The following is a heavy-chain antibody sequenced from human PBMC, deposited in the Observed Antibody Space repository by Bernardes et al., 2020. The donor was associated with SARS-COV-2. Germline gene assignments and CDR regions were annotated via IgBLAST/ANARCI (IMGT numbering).Heavy chain of an antibody. V-gene: IGHV3-74*01. D-gene: IGHD6-13*01. Sequence: GGSLRLSCAASGFTFSSSWMHWVRQAPGKGLVWVSRINPDGTTINYADSVKGRFTISRDNGKNTLYLQMNSLRAEDTAVYYCGKRDVAAGNWYFDLWGHGTLVTV. CDR2: INPDGTTI. CDR3: GKRDVAAGNWYFDL. CDR1: GFTFSSSW. J-gene: IGHJ2*01.